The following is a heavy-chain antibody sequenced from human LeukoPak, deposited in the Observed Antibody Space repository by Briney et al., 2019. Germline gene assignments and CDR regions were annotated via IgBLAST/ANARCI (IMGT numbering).Heavy chain of an antibody. CDR2: INHSGST. Sequence: SSETLSLTCAVYGGSFSGYYWSWIRQPPGKGLEWIGEINHSGSTNYNPSLKSRVTISVETSKNQFSLKLSSVTAADTAVYYCARGTVDTVPDYWGQGTLVTVSS. CDR3: ARGTVDTVPDY. V-gene: IGHV4-34*01. CDR1: GGSFSGYY. D-gene: IGHD5-18*01. J-gene: IGHJ4*02.